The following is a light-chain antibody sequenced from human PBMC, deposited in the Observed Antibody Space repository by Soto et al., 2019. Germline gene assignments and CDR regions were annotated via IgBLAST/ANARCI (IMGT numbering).Light chain of an antibody. V-gene: IGLV2-14*01. Sequence: QSALTQPASVSGSPGQSITISCTGTSSDVGGYNYVSWYQQYPGKAPKLMIYDVSNRPSWVSNRFSGSKSGNTASLTISGLQAEDEADYYCSSYTSSSAVVFGGGTKLTVL. CDR2: DVS. J-gene: IGLJ3*02. CDR3: SSYTSSSAVV. CDR1: SSDVGGYNY.